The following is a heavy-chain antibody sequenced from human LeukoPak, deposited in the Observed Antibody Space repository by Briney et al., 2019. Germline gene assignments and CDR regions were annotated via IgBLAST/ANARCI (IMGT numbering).Heavy chain of an antibody. CDR2: LYSGGAT. D-gene: IGHD1-7*01. J-gene: IGHJ3*02. Sequence: GGSLRLSCVASGFSVSGIHMNWVRQAPGKDLEWVSGLYSGGATYYADSMGGRFTISRDHSKNTLYLQMNSLRAEDTAVYYCAKDDPIITGTLMEDAFDIWGQGTMVTVSS. CDR1: GFSVSGIH. CDR3: AKDDPIITGTLMEDAFDI. V-gene: IGHV3-66*01.